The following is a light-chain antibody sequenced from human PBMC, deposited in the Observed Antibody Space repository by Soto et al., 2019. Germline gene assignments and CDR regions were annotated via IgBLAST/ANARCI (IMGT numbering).Light chain of an antibody. CDR1: QSIGGW. CDR2: DAS. CDR3: QHYHSYPDT. V-gene: IGKV1-5*01. J-gene: IGKJ2*01. Sequence: DIQMTQSPSTLSASVGDRVTITCRASQSIGGWLAWYQQRPGKAPRLLIYDASSVESGVPSRFSGSRSGTTFTLAISSLQPEDFATYYCQHYHSYPDTFGQATKVDIK.